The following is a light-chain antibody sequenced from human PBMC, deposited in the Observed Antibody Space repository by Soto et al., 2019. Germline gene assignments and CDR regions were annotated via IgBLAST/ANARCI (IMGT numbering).Light chain of an antibody. CDR1: SSDVGTYNL. Sequence: QSVLAQPASVSGSPGQSLTISCTGTSSDVGTYNLVSWYQLHPGKVPTLIIYEVFKRPSGVSDRFSGSKSGNTASLTISGLQAEDEADYLCASNFGLNTYVFGTGTKVTVL. V-gene: IGLV2-23*02. J-gene: IGLJ1*01. CDR2: EVF. CDR3: ASNFGLNTYV.